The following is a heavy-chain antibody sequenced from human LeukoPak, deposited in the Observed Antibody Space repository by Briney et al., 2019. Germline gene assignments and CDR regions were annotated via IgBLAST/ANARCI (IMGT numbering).Heavy chain of an antibody. J-gene: IGHJ5*02. V-gene: IGHV4-59*01. CDR1: GGSISSYY. Sequence: SETLSLTCTVSGGSISSYYWSWIRQPPGKGLEWIGYIYYSGSTNYNPSLKSRVPISVDTSKNQLSLKLSSVTAADTAVYYCARDGDYDGSNWFDPWGQGTLVTVSS. D-gene: IGHD3-22*01. CDR2: IYYSGST. CDR3: ARDGDYDGSNWFDP.